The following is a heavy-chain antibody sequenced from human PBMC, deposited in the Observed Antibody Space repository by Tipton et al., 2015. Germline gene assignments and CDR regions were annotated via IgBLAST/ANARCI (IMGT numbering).Heavy chain of an antibody. CDR2: LSYDANNK. Sequence: SLRLSCAASGFAFSSYGMHWVRQAPGKGLEWVAVLSYDANNKDYADSVKGRFTISRDNTKNTLYLQMNSLRAEDTAVYYCARRSRQGLDYWGQGTLVTVSS. CDR3: ARRSRQGLDY. J-gene: IGHJ4*02. CDR1: GFAFSSYG. V-gene: IGHV3-30*03.